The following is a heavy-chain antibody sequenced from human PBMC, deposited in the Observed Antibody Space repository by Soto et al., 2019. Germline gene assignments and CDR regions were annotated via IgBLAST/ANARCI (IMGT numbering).Heavy chain of an antibody. CDR2: IYYSGST. V-gene: IGHV4-59*01. Sequence: RQPPGKGLEWIGYIYYSGSTNYNPSLKSRVTISVDTSKNQFSLKLSSVTAADTAVYYCARDYGDYTFDYWGQGTLVTVSS. CDR3: ARDYGDYTFDY. D-gene: IGHD4-17*01. J-gene: IGHJ4*02.